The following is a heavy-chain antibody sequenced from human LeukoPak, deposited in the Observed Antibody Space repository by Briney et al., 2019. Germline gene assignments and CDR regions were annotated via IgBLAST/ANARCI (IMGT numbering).Heavy chain of an antibody. Sequence: SSVQVSCKASGYILPNYGISWVRHAPGHGLEWMVWINDYNGNTNYVQKLQGRVIKTTDTTTSTAYMELRSLRFSAVAVSDCAVDYPPYYNYSIGTTFYYWGQGTLVTVSS. J-gene: IGHJ4*02. CDR2: INDYNGNT. D-gene: IGHD3-22*01. V-gene: IGHV1-18*03. CDR3: AVDYPPYYNYSIGTTFYY. CDR1: GYILPNYG.